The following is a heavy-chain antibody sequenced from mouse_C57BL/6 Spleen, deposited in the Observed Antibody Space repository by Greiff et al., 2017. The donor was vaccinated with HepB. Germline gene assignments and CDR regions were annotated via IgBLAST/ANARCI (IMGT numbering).Heavy chain of an antibody. Sequence: EVQLQQSGPELVKPGASVKISCKASGYTFTDYYMNWVKQSHGKSLEWIGDINPNNGGTSYNQKFKGKATLTVDKSSSTAYMELRSLTSEDSAVYYCARHSDFDYWGQGTTLTVSS. V-gene: IGHV1-26*01. CDR3: ARHSDFDY. J-gene: IGHJ2*01. CDR1: GYTFTDYY. CDR2: INPNNGGT.